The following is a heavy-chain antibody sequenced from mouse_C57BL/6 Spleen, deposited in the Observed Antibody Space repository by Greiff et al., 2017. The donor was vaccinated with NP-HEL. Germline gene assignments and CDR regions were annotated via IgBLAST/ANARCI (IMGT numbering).Heavy chain of an antibody. CDR1: GYAFTNYL. Sequence: QVQLKESGAELVRPGTSVKVSCKASGYAFTNYLIEWVKQRPGQGLEWIGVINPGSGGTNYNEKFKGKATLTADKSSSTAYMQLSSLTSEDSAVYFCARGPEYYYAMDYWGQGTSVTVSS. CDR3: ARGPEYYYAMDY. J-gene: IGHJ4*01. V-gene: IGHV1-54*01. CDR2: INPGSGGT.